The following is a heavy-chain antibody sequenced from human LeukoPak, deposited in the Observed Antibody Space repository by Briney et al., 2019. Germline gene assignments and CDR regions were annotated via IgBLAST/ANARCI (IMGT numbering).Heavy chain of an antibody. D-gene: IGHD3-22*01. CDR2: IYDSGST. CDR3: ARVKYYYDSSGYLFTRSPHPIDY. CDR1: GGSIRSSYYY. Sequence: KPSETLSLTCTVSGGSIRSSYYYWGWIRQPPGKGLEWIGSIYDSGSTYYNPSLKSRVTISVDTSKNQFSLKLSSVTAADTAVYYRARVKYYYDSSGYLFTRSPHPIDYWGQGTLVTVSS. V-gene: IGHV4-39*01. J-gene: IGHJ4*02.